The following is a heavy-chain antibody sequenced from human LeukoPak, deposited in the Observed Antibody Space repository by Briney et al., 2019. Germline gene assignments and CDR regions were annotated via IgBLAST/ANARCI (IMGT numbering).Heavy chain of an antibody. J-gene: IGHJ5*02. CDR1: GYTFTSYG. D-gene: IGHD1-20*01. CDR2: ISAYNGNT. Sequence: GASVKVSCKASGYTFTSYGISWVRQAPGQGLEWMGRISAYNGNTNYAQKLQGRVTMTTDTSTSTAYMELRSLRSDDTAVYYCARDAITGQWRPNWFDPWGQGTLVTVSS. CDR3: ARDAITGQWRPNWFDP. V-gene: IGHV1-18*01.